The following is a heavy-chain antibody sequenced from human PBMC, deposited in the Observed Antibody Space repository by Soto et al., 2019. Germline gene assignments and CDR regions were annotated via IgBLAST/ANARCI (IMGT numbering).Heavy chain of an antibody. V-gene: IGHV2-5*01. CDR3: ARHKTTVTWGHYFDY. CDR1: GFSLSTSGVG. D-gene: IGHD4-4*01. CDR2: IYWNDDK. J-gene: IGHJ4*02. Sequence: SGPTLVNPTQTLTLTCTFSGFSLSTSGVGVGWIRQPPGKALEWLALIYWNDDKRYSPSLKSRLTITKDTSKNQVVLTMTNMDPVDTATYYCARHKTTVTWGHYFDYWGQGTLVTVSS.